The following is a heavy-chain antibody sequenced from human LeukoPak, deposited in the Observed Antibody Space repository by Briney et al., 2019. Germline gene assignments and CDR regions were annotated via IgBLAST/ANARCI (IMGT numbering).Heavy chain of an antibody. Sequence: GGSLRLPCAAFGFTVSSYGMHWVRQGSGKGLEWVAATGSAGDTYYTDSVKGRFTISRENAKNSLDLQMNILRAGDTAVYYCARVSAVAGTSHFDSWGQGTLVTVSS. J-gene: IGHJ4*02. V-gene: IGHV3-13*01. CDR3: ARVSAVAGTSHFDS. D-gene: IGHD6-19*01. CDR1: GFTVSSYG. CDR2: TGSAGDT.